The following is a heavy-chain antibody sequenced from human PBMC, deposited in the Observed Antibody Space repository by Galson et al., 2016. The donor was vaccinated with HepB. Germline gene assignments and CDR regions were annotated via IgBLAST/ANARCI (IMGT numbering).Heavy chain of an antibody. V-gene: IGHV3-30*18. J-gene: IGHJ4*02. Sequence: SLRLSCAASGFTFDIYGMHWVRQAPGKGLEWVAVTSYDGLNRYYVDCVKGRFTISKDSSKHTLYLQMASLRVEDTAVYYCAKTIAMHGTGWREVDSWGQGSLVTVSS. CDR1: GFTFDIYG. CDR3: AKTIAMHGTGWREVDS. CDR2: TSYDGLNR. D-gene: IGHD4/OR15-4a*01.